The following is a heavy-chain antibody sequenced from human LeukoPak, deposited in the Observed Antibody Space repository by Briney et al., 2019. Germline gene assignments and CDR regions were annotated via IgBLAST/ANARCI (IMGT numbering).Heavy chain of an antibody. J-gene: IGHJ4*02. D-gene: IGHD3-22*01. CDR1: GFTFSSYG. V-gene: IGHV3-23*01. CDR2: ISHSGDST. CDR3: AGPSSGYFDT. Sequence: GGSLRLSCAASGFTFSSYGMTWVRQAPGKGLEWVSSISHSGDSTYYADAVRGRFTISRDNSKNTLYLQMNSLRAEDTAVYFCAGPSSGYFDTWGQGTLVTVSS.